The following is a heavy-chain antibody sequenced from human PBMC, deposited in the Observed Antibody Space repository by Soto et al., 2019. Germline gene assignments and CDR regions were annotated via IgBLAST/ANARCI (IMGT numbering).Heavy chain of an antibody. J-gene: IGHJ6*02. CDR1: GFTFGDYA. Sequence: HPGGSLRLSCTASGFTFGDYAMSWFRQAPGKGLEWVGFIRSKAYGGTTEYAASVKGRFTISRDDSKSIAYLQMNSLKTEDTAVYYCTSRGIHDTHYYGMDVWGQGTTVTVSS. V-gene: IGHV3-49*03. D-gene: IGHD3-22*01. CDR3: TSRGIHDTHYYGMDV. CDR2: IRSKAYGGTT.